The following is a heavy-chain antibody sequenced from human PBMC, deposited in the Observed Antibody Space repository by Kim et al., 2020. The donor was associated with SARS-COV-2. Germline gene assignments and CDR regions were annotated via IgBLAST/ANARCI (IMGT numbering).Heavy chain of an antibody. V-gene: IGHV3-72*01. D-gene: IGHD1-26*01. CDR2: TRNKANSYTT. Sequence: GGSLRLSCAASGFTFSDHYMDWVRQAPGKGLEWVGRTRNKANSYTTEYAASVKGRFTISRDDSKNSLYLQMNSLKTEDTAVYYCARVRVGAYYFDYWGQGTLVTVSS. J-gene: IGHJ4*02. CDR1: GFTFSDHY. CDR3: ARVRVGAYYFDY.